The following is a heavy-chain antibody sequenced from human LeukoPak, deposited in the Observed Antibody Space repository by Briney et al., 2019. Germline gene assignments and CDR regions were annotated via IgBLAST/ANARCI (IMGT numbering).Heavy chain of an antibody. CDR2: IRNDGTTT. V-gene: IGHV3-74*01. CDR1: GFTFSTYW. CDR3: VRLYKIEGADL. D-gene: IGHD1-14*01. J-gene: IGHJ2*01. Sequence: PGGSLRLSCAASGFTFSTYWMHWVRQTPGKGLVWDSSIRNDGTTTNYADSVKGRFTISRDNAKNTLYLQMNSLRAEDAAVYYCVRLYKIEGADLWGRGTLVIVSS.